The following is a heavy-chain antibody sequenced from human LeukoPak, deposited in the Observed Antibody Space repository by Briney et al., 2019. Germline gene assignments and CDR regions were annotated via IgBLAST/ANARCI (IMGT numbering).Heavy chain of an antibody. CDR2: IIPIFGTA. Sequence: SVKVSCKASGGTFSSYAISWVRQAPGQGLEWMGGIIPIFGTANYAQKFQGRVTITADESTSTAYMELSSLRSEDTAVYYCARGPRRFLEWPLAVQSRYYFDYWGQGTLVTVSS. D-gene: IGHD3-3*01. J-gene: IGHJ4*02. CDR1: GGTFSSYA. CDR3: ARGPRRFLEWPLAVQSRYYFDY. V-gene: IGHV1-69*13.